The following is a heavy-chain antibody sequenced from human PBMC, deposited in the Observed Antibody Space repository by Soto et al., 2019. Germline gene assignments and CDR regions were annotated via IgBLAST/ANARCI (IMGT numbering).Heavy chain of an antibody. J-gene: IGHJ6*02. CDR1: GYTFTTYG. Sequence: QVQLVQSGAEVRKPGASVKVSCKASGYTFTTYGISWVRQAPGQGLEWMGWISGYNGHTKYAQKFQGRVTMTTDTSTSTVYMDLRSLRSDDTAVYYCAREGEMPYYYYGLDVWGQGTTVIVSS. CDR3: AREGEMPYYYYGLDV. CDR2: ISGYNGHT. D-gene: IGHD3-16*01. V-gene: IGHV1-18*01.